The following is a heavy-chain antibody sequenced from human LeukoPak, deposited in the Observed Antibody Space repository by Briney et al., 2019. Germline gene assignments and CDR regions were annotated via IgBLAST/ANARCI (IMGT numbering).Heavy chain of an antibody. CDR3: ARGAMSTFARFDS. Sequence: GGSLRLSCVVSGFSVSDHYMSWVRQAPGKGLQWLSVIFADDLTYYEDSVKGRFTISRDRSQNTLYLQMNSLRAEDTAVYYCARGAMSTFARFDSWGQGTLVSVSS. CDR1: GFSVSDHY. V-gene: IGHV3-53*01. D-gene: IGHD2/OR15-2a*01. J-gene: IGHJ4*02. CDR2: IFADDLT.